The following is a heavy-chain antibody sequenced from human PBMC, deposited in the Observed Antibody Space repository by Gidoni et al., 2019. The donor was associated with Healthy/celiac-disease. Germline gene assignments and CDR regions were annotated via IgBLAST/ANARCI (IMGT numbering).Heavy chain of an antibody. J-gene: IGHJ4*02. CDR3: ASGARYDSSGYNGDY. CDR1: GGTFSSYA. D-gene: IGHD3-22*01. V-gene: IGHV1-69*01. CDR2: LIPIFGTA. Sequence: QVQLVQSGAEVQKPGSSVKVSCTASGGTFSSYALSWVRQPPGQGLEWMGGLIPIFGTANYAQKFQGRVTITADESTSTAYMELSSLRSEDTAVYYCASGARYDSSGYNGDYWGQGTLVTVSS.